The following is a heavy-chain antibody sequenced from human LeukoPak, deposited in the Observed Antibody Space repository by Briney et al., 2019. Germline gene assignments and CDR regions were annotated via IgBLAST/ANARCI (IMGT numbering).Heavy chain of an antibody. CDR3: ARGHQPPYYGMDV. Sequence: SVKVSCKASGGTFSSYTISWVRQAPGQGLEWMGRVIPILGIANYAQKFQGRVTITADKSTSTAYMGLSSLRSEDTAVFYCARGHQPPYYGMDVWGQGTTVTVSS. V-gene: IGHV1-69*02. J-gene: IGHJ6*02. CDR1: GGTFSSYT. CDR2: VIPILGIA.